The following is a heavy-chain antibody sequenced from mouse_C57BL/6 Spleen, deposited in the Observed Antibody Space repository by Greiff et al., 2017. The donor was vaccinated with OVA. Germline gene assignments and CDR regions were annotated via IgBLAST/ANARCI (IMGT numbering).Heavy chain of an antibody. CDR1: GFNITNTY. V-gene: IGHV14-3*01. CDR3: AREGAGRDAMGY. Sequence: VQLQQSVAELVRPGASVKLSCTASGFNITNTYMHWVKQRPEQGLEWIGRIDPANGNTKYAPKFQGQATITADTSSNTAYLQLSSLTSEDAAIYYCAREGAGRDAMGYWGQGTSVTVSS. J-gene: IGHJ4*01. CDR2: IDPANGNT.